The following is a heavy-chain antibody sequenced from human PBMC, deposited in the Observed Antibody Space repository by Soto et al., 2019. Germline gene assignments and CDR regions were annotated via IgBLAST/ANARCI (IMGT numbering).Heavy chain of an antibody. D-gene: IGHD2-8*02. CDR3: VKDSVGFHTGGYPAMDV. V-gene: IGHV3-43*01. Sequence: EVQLVESGGVVVQPGGSLRLSCAASGVTFEDYNMHWVRQVPGKGLEWVSLISWDGGTTYYADSVRGRFTISRDNNKNSLSLQMNGLRSEDTALYYCVKDSVGFHTGGYPAMDVWGQGTTVTVSS. CDR2: ISWDGGTT. CDR1: GVTFEDYN. J-gene: IGHJ6*02.